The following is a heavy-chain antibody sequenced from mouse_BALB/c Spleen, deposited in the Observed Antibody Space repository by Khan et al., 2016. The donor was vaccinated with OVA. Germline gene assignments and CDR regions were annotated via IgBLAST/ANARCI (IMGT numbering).Heavy chain of an antibody. CDR3: TRWGHVSPFDY. D-gene: IGHD6-1*01. V-gene: IGHV1-18*01. CDR1: GYTFTDYN. Sequence: VQLQQSGPELVKPGASVKISCKASGYTFTDYNMDWVKQSHGKSLEWIGDITPNNGGTIYNQKFKGKATLTVDKSSSTAYMELRSLTSEDTAVYYCTRWGHVSPFDYWGQGTTLTVSS. CDR2: ITPNNGGT. J-gene: IGHJ2*01.